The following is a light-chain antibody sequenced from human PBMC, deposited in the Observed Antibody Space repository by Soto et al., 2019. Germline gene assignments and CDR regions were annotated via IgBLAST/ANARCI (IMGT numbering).Light chain of an antibody. J-gene: IGKJ3*01. CDR3: QQYNGWPPL. CDR2: GVS. CDR1: QSLSSN. Sequence: ERVMTQSPATLSVSPGERATLSCRASQSLSSNLAWYQQKPGQAPRLLIYGVSTRATGIPARFSGSGSGTEFTLTISSLQSEDFAVYYCQQYNGWPPLFGPGTKVDIK. V-gene: IGKV3-15*01.